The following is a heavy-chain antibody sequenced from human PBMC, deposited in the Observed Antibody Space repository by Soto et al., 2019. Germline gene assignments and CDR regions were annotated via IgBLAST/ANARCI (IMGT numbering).Heavy chain of an antibody. V-gene: IGHV1-18*04. Sequence: ASMKVSCKASGYTFTSYGISWVRQAPGQGLEWMGWISAYNGNTNYAQKLQGRVTMTTDTSTSTAYMELRSLRSDDTAVYYCARDTTVPSAPDYWGQGTLVTVSS. CDR1: GYTFTSYG. CDR3: ARDTTVPSAPDY. J-gene: IGHJ4*02. CDR2: ISAYNGNT. D-gene: IGHD4-4*01.